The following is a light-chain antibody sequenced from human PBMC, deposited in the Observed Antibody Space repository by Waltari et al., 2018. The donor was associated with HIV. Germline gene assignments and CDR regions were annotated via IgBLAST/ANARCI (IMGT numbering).Light chain of an antibody. J-gene: IGLJ3*02. CDR3: CSYTGSYTWV. CDR2: DVS. V-gene: IGLV2-11*01. CDR1: SSDVGGYNF. Sequence: QSALTQPRSVSGSPGPSVTISCTGTSSDVGGYNFVSWSQQHPGKAPKPVIYDVSKWPSGVPDRFSGSKSGNTASLTISGLQAEDEADYYCCSYTGSYTWVFGGGTELTVL.